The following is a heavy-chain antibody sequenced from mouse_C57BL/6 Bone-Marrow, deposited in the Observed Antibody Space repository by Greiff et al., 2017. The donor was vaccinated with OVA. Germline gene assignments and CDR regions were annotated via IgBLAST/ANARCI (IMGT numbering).Heavy chain of an antibody. CDR2: IDPSDSYT. V-gene: IGHV1-50*01. CDR1: GYTFTSYW. Sequence: QVQLQQSGAELVKPGASVKLSCKASGYTFTSYWMHWVKQRPGQGLEWIGEIDPSDSYTNYNQKFKGKATLTVDTASSTAYMQLSSLTSEDSAVYDGARGRDGDPWCAYWGQGTLVTVSA. CDR3: ARGRDGDPWCAY. D-gene: IGHD2-13*01. J-gene: IGHJ3*01.